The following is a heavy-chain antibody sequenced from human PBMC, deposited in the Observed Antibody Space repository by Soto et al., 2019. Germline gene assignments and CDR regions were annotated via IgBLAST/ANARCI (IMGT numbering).Heavy chain of an antibody. V-gene: IGHV6-1*01. J-gene: IGHJ5*02. CDR2: TYYRSKWYN. Sequence: PSQTLSLTYAISGDSVCSNSAACTWIMQSPSNVLEWLGRTYYRSKWYNDYAVSVKSRITINPDTSKNQFSLQLNSVTPEDTAVYYCARGAWYCSSTSCYPGRFDPWGQGTLVTVSS. CDR1: GDSVCSNSAA. D-gene: IGHD2-2*01. CDR3: ARGAWYCSSTSCYPGRFDP.